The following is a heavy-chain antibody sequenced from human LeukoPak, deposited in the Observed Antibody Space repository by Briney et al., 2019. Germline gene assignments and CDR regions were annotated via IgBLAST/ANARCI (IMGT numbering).Heavy chain of an antibody. J-gene: IGHJ4*02. D-gene: IGHD6-13*01. CDR3: ARDKGFWEQQRTDAFGY. V-gene: IGHV3-7*03. CDR2: IKQDGSEK. CDR1: GFTFSRYW. Sequence: GGSLRLSCAASGFTFSRYWMSWVRQAPGKGLEWVANIKQDGSEKYYVDSVKGRFTISRDNAKNSLYLQMNSLRAEDTALYYCARDKGFWEQQRTDAFGYWGQGTLVTVSS.